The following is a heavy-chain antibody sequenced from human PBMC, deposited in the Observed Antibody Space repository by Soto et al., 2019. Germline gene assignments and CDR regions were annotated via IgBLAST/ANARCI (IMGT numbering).Heavy chain of an antibody. CDR3: ARPRCSSTSCYDNWFDP. Sequence: PGGSLSLSYAASGFTFSSYGMHWVRQAPGKGLEWVAVIWYDGSNKYYADSVKGRFTISRDNSKNTLYLQMNSLRAEDTAVYYCARPRCSSTSCYDNWFDPWGQGTLVTVSS. V-gene: IGHV3-33*01. D-gene: IGHD2-2*01. CDR1: GFTFSSYG. CDR2: IWYDGSNK. J-gene: IGHJ5*02.